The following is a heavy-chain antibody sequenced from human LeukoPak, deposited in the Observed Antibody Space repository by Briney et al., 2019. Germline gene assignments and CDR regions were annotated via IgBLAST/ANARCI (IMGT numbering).Heavy chain of an antibody. CDR2: ISGSGGST. CDR1: GFTFSSYA. V-gene: IGHV3-23*01. CDR3: AKEAAIVVVVAAASAHFDY. Sequence: GGSLRLSCAASGFTFSSYAMSWVRQAPGKGLEWVSSISGSGGSTYYADSVKGRFTISRDNAKNTLYLQMNSLRAEDTAVYYCAKEAAIVVVVAAASAHFDYWGQGTLVTVSS. D-gene: IGHD2-15*01. J-gene: IGHJ4*02.